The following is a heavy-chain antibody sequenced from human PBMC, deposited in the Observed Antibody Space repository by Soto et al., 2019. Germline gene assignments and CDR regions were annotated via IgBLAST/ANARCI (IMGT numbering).Heavy chain of an antibody. D-gene: IGHD3-22*01. CDR1: GGSISSYY. CDR3: ASSYYYDSSGYYGGDYFDY. J-gene: IGHJ4*02. V-gene: IGHV4-59*01. CDR2: IYYSGST. Sequence: SETLSLTCTVSGGSISSYYWSWIRQPPGKGLEWIGYIYYSGSTNYNPSLKSRVTISVDTSKNQFSLKLSSVTAADTAVYYCASSYYYDSSGYYGGDYFDYWGQRTPVTVSS.